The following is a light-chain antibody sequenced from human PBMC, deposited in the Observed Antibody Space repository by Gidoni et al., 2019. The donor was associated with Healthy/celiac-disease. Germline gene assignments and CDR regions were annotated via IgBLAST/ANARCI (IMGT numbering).Light chain of an antibody. Sequence: IVLTQSPATLSLSPGERATLSCRASQSVSSYLAWYQQKPGQAPRLLIYDASNRATGIPARFSGSGSGTDFTLTISSLEPEDFAVYYCPQRSNWPLTFGGGTKVEIK. J-gene: IGKJ4*01. CDR3: PQRSNWPLT. V-gene: IGKV3-11*01. CDR2: DAS. CDR1: QSVSSY.